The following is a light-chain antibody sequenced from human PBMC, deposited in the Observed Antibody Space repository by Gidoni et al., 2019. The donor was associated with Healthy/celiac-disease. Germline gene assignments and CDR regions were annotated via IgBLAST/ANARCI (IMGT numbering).Light chain of an antibody. CDR2: YKSDSHK. V-gene: IGLV5-45*02. J-gene: IGLJ3*02. CDR1: SGINVGTYR. CDR3: MIWHSSAWV. Sequence: QAVLTQPSSLSASPGPSASITGTLRSGINVGTYRIYWYQQKPGSPPQYLLRYKSDSHKQQGSGVPSRFSGSKDASANAGILLISGLQSEDEADYYCMIWHSSAWVFGGGTKLTVL.